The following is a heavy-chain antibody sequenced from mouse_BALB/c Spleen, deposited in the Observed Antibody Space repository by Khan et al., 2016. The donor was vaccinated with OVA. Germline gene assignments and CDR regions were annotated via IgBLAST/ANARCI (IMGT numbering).Heavy chain of an antibody. D-gene: IGHD2-14*01. V-gene: IGHV1-4*01. CDR3: VRDGAYHRNDGWFAY. J-gene: IGHJ3*01. CDR1: GYTFTSYT. CDR2: INPSYGYT. Sequence: QVQLKESGAELARPGASVKMSCKASGYTFTSYTIHWIKKRPGQGLEWIGYINPSYGYTNYNQKFKDKATLTTDKSSTTAYLQLGRLTSDDSAVYNGVRDGAYHRNDGWFAYWGQGTLVTVSA.